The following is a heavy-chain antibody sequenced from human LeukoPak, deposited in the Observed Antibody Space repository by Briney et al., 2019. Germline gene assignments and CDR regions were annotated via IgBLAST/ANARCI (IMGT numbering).Heavy chain of an antibody. D-gene: IGHD5-12*01. CDR2: IYYSGST. CDR3: ARLILGYSGYDLAAGAFDI. J-gene: IGHJ3*02. CDR1: GGSLSSYY. Sequence: PSETLSLTCTVSGGSLSSYYWSWIRQPPGHGLEWIGYIYYSGSTNYNPSPTSRVTISVDTSKNQFSLKLSSVTAADTAVYYCARLILGYSGYDLAAGAFDIWGQGTMVTVSS. V-gene: IGHV4-59*08.